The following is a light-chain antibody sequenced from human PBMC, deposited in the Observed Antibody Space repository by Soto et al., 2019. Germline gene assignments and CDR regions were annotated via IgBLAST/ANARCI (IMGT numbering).Light chain of an antibody. CDR2: WAS. CDR1: QSVLCTANNKNY. V-gene: IGKV4-1*01. Sequence: DIVMTQSPDSLAVSLGERATINCKSSQSVLCTANNKNYLAWYQQRPGQPPXXLIYWASTRESGVPDRFSGSGSGTDFTLTISSLQAEDVAVYYCQQYYTALTFGGGTKVDI. J-gene: IGKJ4*01. CDR3: QQYYTALT.